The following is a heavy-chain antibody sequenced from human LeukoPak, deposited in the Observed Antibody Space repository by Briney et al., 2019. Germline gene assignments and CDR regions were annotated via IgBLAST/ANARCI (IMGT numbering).Heavy chain of an antibody. CDR3: AKGVGATYPYYFDY. CDR1: GFKFDDYG. J-gene: IGHJ4*02. CDR2: ISWDGDTT. D-gene: IGHD1-26*01. Sequence: GGSLRLSCAASGFKFDDYGMHWVRQAPGKGLEWVSLISWDGDTTYYADSVKGRFTISRDNSKNSLDLQMNSLRAKDTALYYCAKGVGATYPYYFDYWGQGTLVTVSS. V-gene: IGHV3-43D*03.